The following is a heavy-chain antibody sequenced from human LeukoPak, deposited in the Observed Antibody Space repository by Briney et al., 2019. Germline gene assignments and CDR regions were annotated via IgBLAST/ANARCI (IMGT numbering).Heavy chain of an antibody. Sequence: SQTLSLTCTVSGGSISSGSYYWSCIRQPAGKGLEWIGRIYTSGSTNYNPSLNSRVTISVDTSNNQFSLKLSSVTAADTAVYYCARLQYDYVWGSYRYGPFDYWGQGTLVTVSS. CDR2: IYTSGST. V-gene: IGHV4-61*02. D-gene: IGHD3-16*02. J-gene: IGHJ4*02. CDR1: GGSISSGSYY. CDR3: ARLQYDYVWGSYRYGPFDY.